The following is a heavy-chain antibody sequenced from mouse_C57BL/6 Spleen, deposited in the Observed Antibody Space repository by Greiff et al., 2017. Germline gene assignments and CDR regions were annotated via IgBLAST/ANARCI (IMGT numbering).Heavy chain of an antibody. CDR3: ALCYYGSGLFAW. V-gene: IGHV1-52*01. Sequence: VQLQQPGAELVRPGSSVKLSCKASGYTFTSYWMNWVKQRPIQGLEWIGNIDPSDSETHYNQKFKDKATLTVAKSSSTAYMQLSSLTSADSAVDYCALCYYGSGLFAWWGQGTLVTVSA. CDR2: IDPSDSET. D-gene: IGHD1-1*01. J-gene: IGHJ3*02. CDR1: GYTFTSYW.